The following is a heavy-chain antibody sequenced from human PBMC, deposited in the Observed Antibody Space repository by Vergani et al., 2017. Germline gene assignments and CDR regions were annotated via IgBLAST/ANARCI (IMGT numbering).Heavy chain of an antibody. D-gene: IGHD2-15*01. Sequence: QVQLVQSGAEVKKPGASVKVSCKASGYTFTSYAMHWVRQAPGQRLEWMGWINAGNGNTKYSQKFQGRVTSTRDTSGSTAYMKRSSLRSEDTAVNYGAGRSNLAPWWDGMDVWGQGTTVTVAS. CDR3: AGRSNLAPWWDGMDV. V-gene: IGHV1-3*01. CDR2: INAGNGNT. J-gene: IGHJ6*02. CDR1: GYTFTSYA.